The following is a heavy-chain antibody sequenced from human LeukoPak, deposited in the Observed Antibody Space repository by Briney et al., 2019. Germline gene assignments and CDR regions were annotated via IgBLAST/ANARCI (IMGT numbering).Heavy chain of an antibody. D-gene: IGHD3-9*01. Sequence: QTGGSLRLSCAASGFTFSSYEMNWIRQAPGKGLEWISYISNSGSTKYYADSVKGRFTISWDNAKKSLYLQMNSMRAEDTAVYYCARSGKIYFDWLLDYWGQGTLVTVSS. CDR2: ISNSGSTK. CDR1: GFTFSSYE. CDR3: ARSGKIYFDWLLDY. V-gene: IGHV3-48*03. J-gene: IGHJ4*02.